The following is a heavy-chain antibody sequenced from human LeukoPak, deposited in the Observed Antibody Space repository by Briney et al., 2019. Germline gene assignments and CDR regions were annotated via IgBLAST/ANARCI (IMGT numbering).Heavy chain of an antibody. CDR1: GGSISSYY. CDR2: IYTSGST. CDR3: ARAQDIVLMVYAPNWFDP. Sequence: SETLSLTCTVSGGSISSYYWSWIRQPAGKGLEWIGRIYTSGSTSYNPSLKSRVTMSVDTSKNQFSLKLSSVTAADTAVYYCARAQDIVLMVYAPNWFDPWGQGTLVTVSS. D-gene: IGHD2-8*01. J-gene: IGHJ5*02. V-gene: IGHV4-4*07.